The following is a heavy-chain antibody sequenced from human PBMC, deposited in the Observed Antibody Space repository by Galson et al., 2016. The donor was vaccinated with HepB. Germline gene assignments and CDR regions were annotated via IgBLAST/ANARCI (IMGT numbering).Heavy chain of an antibody. CDR2: IYYNGRT. CDR1: GVSISTGGYY. Sequence: TLSLTCTVSGVSISTGGYYWSWVRQAPGKGLEWLGNIYYNGRTYYNPSLKSRLVISVDTSENHFSLNLNSVTAADTAVYYCARESDLGIAVRAFQYWGQGTLVKVSP. CDR3: ARESDLGIAVRAFQY. V-gene: IGHV4-31*03. J-gene: IGHJ4*02. D-gene: IGHD6-19*01.